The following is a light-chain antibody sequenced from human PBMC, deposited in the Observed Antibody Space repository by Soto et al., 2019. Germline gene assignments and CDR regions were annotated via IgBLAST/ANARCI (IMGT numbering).Light chain of an antibody. J-gene: IGLJ3*02. V-gene: IGLV2-8*01. CDR1: SSDVGGYNY. CDR2: EVT. Sequence: QSALTQPPSASGSPGQSVTISCTGTSSDVGGYNYVSWYQQHPGKAPKLMIFEVTKRPSGVPNRFSGSKSGNTASLTVSGLQDEDDADYYCSSYAGSNNLVFGGGTQLTVL. CDR3: SSYAGSNNLV.